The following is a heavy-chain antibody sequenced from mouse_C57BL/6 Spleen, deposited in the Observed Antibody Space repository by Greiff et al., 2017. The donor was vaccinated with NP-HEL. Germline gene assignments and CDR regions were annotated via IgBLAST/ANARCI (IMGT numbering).Heavy chain of an antibody. D-gene: IGHD1-1*01. CDR3: ASPYYYGSSYYAMDY. CDR2: ISNGGGST. V-gene: IGHV5-12*01. CDR1: GFTFSDYY. J-gene: IGHJ4*01. Sequence: EVQGVESGGGLVQPGGSLKLSCAASGFTFSDYYMYWVRQTPEKRLEWVAYISNGGGSTYYPDTVKGRFTISRDNAKNTLYLQMSRLKSEDTAMYYCASPYYYGSSYYAMDYWGQGTSVTVSS.